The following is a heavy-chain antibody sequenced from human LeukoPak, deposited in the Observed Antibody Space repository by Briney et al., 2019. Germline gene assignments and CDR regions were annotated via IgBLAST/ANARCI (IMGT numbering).Heavy chain of an antibody. D-gene: IGHD6-13*01. CDR1: GFTFGDYA. CDR2: IRSKAYGGTT. Sequence: GGSLRLSCTASGFTFGDYAMSWVRQAPGKGLEWVGFIRSKAYGGTTEYAASVKGRFTISRDDSKGIAYLQMNSLKTEDTAVYYCSRAFQQLTVFDSWGQGTLVTVSS. CDR3: SRAFQQLTVFDS. J-gene: IGHJ4*02. V-gene: IGHV3-49*04.